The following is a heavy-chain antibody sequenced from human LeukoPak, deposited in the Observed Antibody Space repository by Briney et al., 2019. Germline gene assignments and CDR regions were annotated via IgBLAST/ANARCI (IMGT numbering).Heavy chain of an antibody. CDR3: ARGRTKNGNWFDP. CDR2: MNPNSGNT. V-gene: IGHV1-8*03. J-gene: IGHJ5*02. CDR1: GYTFTSYD. D-gene: IGHD2-2*01. Sequence: ASVKVSCKASGYTFTSYDINWVRQATGQGLEWMGWMNPNSGNTGYAQKFQGRVTITRNTSISTAYMELSSLRSEDTAVYYCARGRTKNGNWFDPWGQGTLVTVSS.